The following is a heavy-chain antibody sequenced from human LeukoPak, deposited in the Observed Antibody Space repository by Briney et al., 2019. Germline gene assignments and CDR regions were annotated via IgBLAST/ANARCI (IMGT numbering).Heavy chain of an antibody. Sequence: PGGSLRLSCATSGFTFSSYTMNWVRQSPGKGLEWISYIDSSSNTIYYADSVKGRFTISRDDSKSIAYLQMNSLKTEDTAVYYCTRDVQPYGDYFWGQGTLVTVSS. D-gene: IGHD4-17*01. CDR2: IDSSSNTI. CDR1: GFTFSSYT. V-gene: IGHV3-48*01. J-gene: IGHJ4*02. CDR3: TRDVQPYGDYF.